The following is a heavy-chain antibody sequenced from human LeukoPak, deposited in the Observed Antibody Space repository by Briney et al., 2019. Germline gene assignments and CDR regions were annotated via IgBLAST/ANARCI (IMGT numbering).Heavy chain of an antibody. CDR3: ARRRYGDFDY. Sequence: SETLSLTCTVSGGSISSYYWSWIRQPPGKGLEWIGYIYYSGSTNYNPSLKSRVTISVDTPKNQFSLKLSSVTAADTAVYYCARRRYGDFDYWGQGTLVTVSS. CDR2: IYYSGST. CDR1: GGSISSYY. J-gene: IGHJ4*02. V-gene: IGHV4-59*08. D-gene: IGHD5-18*01.